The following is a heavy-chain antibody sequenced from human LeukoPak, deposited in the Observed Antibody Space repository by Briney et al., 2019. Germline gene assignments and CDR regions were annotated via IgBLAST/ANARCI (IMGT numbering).Heavy chain of an antibody. CDR3: AELGITMIGGV. D-gene: IGHD3-10*02. V-gene: IGHV3-20*04. CDR2: TNRRGDIT. Sequence: GGSLRPSCAASGFTFSNAWMSCGREVPGKGLEWVSGTNRRGDITGYADFVKGRFTISRDNAKNSLYLQMNSVRAEDTAVYYCAELGITMIGGVWGKGTTVTISS. CDR1: GFTFSNAW. J-gene: IGHJ6*04.